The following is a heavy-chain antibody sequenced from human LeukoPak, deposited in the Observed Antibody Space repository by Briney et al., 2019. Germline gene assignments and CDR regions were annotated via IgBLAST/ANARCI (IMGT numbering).Heavy chain of an antibody. CDR1: GGSFIGYY. J-gene: IGHJ4*02. CDR2: INHSGST. V-gene: IGHV4-34*01. D-gene: IGHD3-22*01. Sequence: SETLSLTCAVYGGSFIGYYWSWIPQPQGKGLEWIGEINHSGSTNYNPSLKSRVTISVDTSKNQFSLKLSSVTAADTAVYYCARGLRGYYDSSGYYYFDYWGQGTLVTVSS. CDR3: ARGLRGYYDSSGYYYFDY.